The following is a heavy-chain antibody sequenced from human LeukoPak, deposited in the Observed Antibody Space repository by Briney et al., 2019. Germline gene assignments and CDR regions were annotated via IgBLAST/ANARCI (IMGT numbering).Heavy chain of an antibody. CDR1: GGSITSSSCY. CDR2: IFYTGST. J-gene: IGHJ5*02. CDR3: ASLYVWGTPNWFDP. V-gene: IGHV4-39*01. Sequence: SETLSLTCTVSGGSITSSSCYWGWIRQPPGKGLEWIGSIFYTGSTYYNPSLKSRVTISVDTSKNQFSLKLSSVTAADTAVYYCASLYVWGTPNWFDPWGQGTLVTVSS. D-gene: IGHD3-16*01.